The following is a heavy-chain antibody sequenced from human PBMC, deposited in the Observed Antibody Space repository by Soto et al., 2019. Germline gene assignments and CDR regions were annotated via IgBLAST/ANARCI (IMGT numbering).Heavy chain of an antibody. J-gene: IGHJ6*02. Sequence: QVQLVQSGAEVKKPGSSVKVSCKASGGTFSSYAISWVRQAPGQGLEWMGGIIPIFGTANYAQKFQGRGTNTADESTSTAYIELSSLRTEETAVYYFARATPYSSHLADRLSPSRPLRLNYGMDVWGQGTTVTVSS. CDR2: IIPIFGTA. V-gene: IGHV1-69*01. CDR1: GGTFSSYA. D-gene: IGHD6-13*01. CDR3: ARATPYSSHLADRLSPSRPLRLNYGMDV.